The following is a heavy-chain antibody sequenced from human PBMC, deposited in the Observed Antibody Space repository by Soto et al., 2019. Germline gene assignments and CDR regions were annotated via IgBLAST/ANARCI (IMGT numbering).Heavy chain of an antibody. CDR2: LSYDGSHN. J-gene: IGHJ4*02. CDR1: GFTFSSYA. CDR3: AKDRSTIFGVVTYYFDY. V-gene: IGHV3-30*18. D-gene: IGHD3-3*01. Sequence: QVQLVESGGGVVQPGRSLRLSCAASGFTFSSYAMHWVRQTPDKGLEWVAFLSYDGSHNYYADSVKGRFTISRDNSKNTLYLQMNSLRVDDTAVYYCAKDRSTIFGVVTYYFDYWGQGTLVTVSS.